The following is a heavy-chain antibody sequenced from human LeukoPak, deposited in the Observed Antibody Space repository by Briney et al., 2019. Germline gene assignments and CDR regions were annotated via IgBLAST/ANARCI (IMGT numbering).Heavy chain of an antibody. D-gene: IGHD3-9*01. Sequence: ASVKVSCKASGYTFTGYYMHWVRQAPGQGLEWMGRINPSGGSTSYAQKFQGRVTMTRDTSTSTVYMELSSLRSEDTAVYYCARAPDILTGYHYYYYMDVWGKGTTVTVSS. CDR3: ARAPDILTGYHYYYYMDV. CDR1: GYTFTGYY. CDR2: INPSGGST. J-gene: IGHJ6*03. V-gene: IGHV1-46*01.